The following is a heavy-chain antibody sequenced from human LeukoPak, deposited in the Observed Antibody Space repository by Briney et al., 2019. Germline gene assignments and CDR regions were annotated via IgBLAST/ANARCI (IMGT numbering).Heavy chain of an antibody. V-gene: IGHV3-11*04. CDR1: GFTFSDYY. CDR3: ARDRGLRVLLWFGELWD. J-gene: IGHJ4*02. CDR2: ISSSGSTI. D-gene: IGHD3-10*01. Sequence: GGSLRLSCAASGFTFSDYYMRWIRQAPGKGLEWVSYISSSGSTIYYADSVKGRFTISRDNSKNTLYLQMNSLRAEDTAVYYCARDRGLRVLLWFGELWDWGQGTLVTVSS.